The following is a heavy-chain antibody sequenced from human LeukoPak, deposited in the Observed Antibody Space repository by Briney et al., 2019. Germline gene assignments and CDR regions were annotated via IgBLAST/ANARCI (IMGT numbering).Heavy chain of an antibody. CDR2: IYSGGST. Sequence: PGGSLRLSCAASGFTFSSYAMSWVRQAPGKGLEWVSVIYSGGSTYYADSVKGRFTISRDNSKNTLYLQMNSLRAEDTAVYYCARSESGYSGYDYFDYWGQGTLVTVSS. D-gene: IGHD5-12*01. CDR1: GFTFSSYA. CDR3: ARSESGYSGYDYFDY. V-gene: IGHV3-66*01. J-gene: IGHJ4*02.